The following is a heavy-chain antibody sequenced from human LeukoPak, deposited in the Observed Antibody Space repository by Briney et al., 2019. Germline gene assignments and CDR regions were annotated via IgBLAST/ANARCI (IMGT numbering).Heavy chain of an antibody. CDR1: GGSISSGNYY. V-gene: IGHV4-61*09. J-gene: IGHJ4*02. D-gene: IGHD3-10*01. CDR3: ARGASGSYRA. CDR2: MSTSGGT. Sequence: SEPLSLICTVSGGSISSGNYYWSWIRQPAGKGLEWIGHMSTSGGTNYNPSLKSRVTISVDTSKNQFSLKLNSVTAADTAVYYCARGASGSYRAWGQGTLVTVSA.